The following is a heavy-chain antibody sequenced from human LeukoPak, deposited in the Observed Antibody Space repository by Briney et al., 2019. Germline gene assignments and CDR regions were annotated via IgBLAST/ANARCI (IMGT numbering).Heavy chain of an antibody. V-gene: IGHV1-2*04. CDR2: INPNSGGT. CDR1: GYTFTAYF. D-gene: IGHD3-10*01. Sequence: ASVKVSCKASGYTFTAYFLHWVRQAPGQGLEWMGWINPNSGGTNYAQKFQGWVTMTRDTSISTAYMELSRLRSDDTAVYYCARDPLPMGRAFDIWGQGTMVTVSS. J-gene: IGHJ3*02. CDR3: ARDPLPMGRAFDI.